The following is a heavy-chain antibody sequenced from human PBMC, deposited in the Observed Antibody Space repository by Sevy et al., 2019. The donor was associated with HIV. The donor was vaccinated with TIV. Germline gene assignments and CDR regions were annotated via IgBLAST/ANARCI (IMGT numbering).Heavy chain of an antibody. CDR3: ARHCGSTSCCYAFDL. J-gene: IGHJ3*01. D-gene: IGHD2-2*01. Sequence: SETLSLTCAVYGGSFSGYYWSWIRQPPGKGLEWIGEINHRGSTNYNPSLKSRVTISLDTSKNQLSLTLSFVTGEGTAIYYCARHCGSTSCCYAFDLWGQGTMVTVSS. CDR2: INHRGST. CDR1: GGSFSGYY. V-gene: IGHV4-34*01.